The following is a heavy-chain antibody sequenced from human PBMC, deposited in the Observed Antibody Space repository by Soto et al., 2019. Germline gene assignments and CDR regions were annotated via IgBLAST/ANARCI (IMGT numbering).Heavy chain of an antibody. Sequence: QITLKESGPTLVKPTQTLTLTCTFSGFSLSTGGVGVGWIRQPPGEALEWLALIYWDNDKRYSPSLKSRLTIPKDASKNLVVLKMTNMDPVDTATYYCAHSRCGGDCLQSYSSHYYYGMDVWGQGTTVTVSS. CDR2: IYWDNDK. J-gene: IGHJ6*02. D-gene: IGHD2-21*02. CDR3: AHSRCGGDCLQSYSSHYYYGMDV. CDR1: GFSLSTGGVG. V-gene: IGHV2-5*02.